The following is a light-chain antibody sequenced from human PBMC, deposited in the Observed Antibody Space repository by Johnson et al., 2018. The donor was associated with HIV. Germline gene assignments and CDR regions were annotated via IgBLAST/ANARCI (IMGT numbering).Light chain of an antibody. V-gene: IGLV1-51*02. CDR2: ENN. Sequence: HSVLTQPPSVSAAPGQKVTISCSGSSSNIGNNYVSWYQHLPGTAPKLLLYENNKRPSGIPDRFSGSKSATSATLGITGLQTGDEADYYCGTWDSSLSAYVFGTGTKVTVL. CDR3: GTWDSSLSAYV. J-gene: IGLJ1*01. CDR1: SSNIGNNY.